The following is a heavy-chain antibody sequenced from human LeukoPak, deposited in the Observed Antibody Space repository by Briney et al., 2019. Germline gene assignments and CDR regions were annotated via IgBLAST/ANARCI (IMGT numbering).Heavy chain of an antibody. Sequence: KPSETLSLTCTVSGGSISNYYWTWIRQPPGKGLEWVGHISDSGSANYNPSLKSRVTISGDTSKNQVSLNLGSVTAADTAVYYCATHKGYHYYWGQGTLVTVSS. CDR1: GGSISNYY. V-gene: IGHV4-59*01. CDR2: ISDSGSA. D-gene: IGHD5-12*01. J-gene: IGHJ4*02. CDR3: ATHKGYHYY.